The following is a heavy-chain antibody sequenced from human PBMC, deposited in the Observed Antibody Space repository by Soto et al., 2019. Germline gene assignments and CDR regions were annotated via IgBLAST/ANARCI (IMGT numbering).Heavy chain of an antibody. CDR3: ARGFSH. CDR2: INGSGST. J-gene: IGHJ4*02. V-gene: IGHV4-34*01. Sequence: PSETLSLTCVVYGVSFSLYYWSWLRQPPGKGLEWIGEINGSGSTNYNPSLKSRVTISIDTSKNQFYLKLRSVTAADTAVYFCARGFSHWGQGTLVTVSS. CDR1: GVSFSLYY.